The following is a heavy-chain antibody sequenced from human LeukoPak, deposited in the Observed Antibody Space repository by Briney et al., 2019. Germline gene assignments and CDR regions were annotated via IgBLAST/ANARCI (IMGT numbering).Heavy chain of an antibody. J-gene: IGHJ3*02. CDR2: INHSGST. V-gene: IGHV4-34*01. CDR3: ARHMDGPDAFDI. CDR1: GGSFSGYY. D-gene: IGHD5-24*01. Sequence: SETLSLTCAVYGGSFSGYYWSWIRQPPGKGLEWIGEINHSGSTNYNPSLKSRVTISVDTSKNQFSLKLSSVTAADTAVYYCARHMDGPDAFDIWGQGTMVTVSS.